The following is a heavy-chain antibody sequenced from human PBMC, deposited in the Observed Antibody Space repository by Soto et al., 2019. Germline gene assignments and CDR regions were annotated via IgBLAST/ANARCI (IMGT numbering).Heavy chain of an antibody. J-gene: IGHJ4*02. D-gene: IGHD2-2*01. Sequence: QVQLQESGPGLMQPSQTLSLTCTVSGGSIGSGGYWWSWIRQHPGRGLEWIGFVSYTGNTQYNPSLKSRVNISVDTSTKQFSLKVSSVTAADTAVYYCARGTLVWGQGTLVTVSS. V-gene: IGHV4-31*03. CDR3: ARGTLV. CDR2: VSYTGNT. CDR1: GGSIGSGGYW.